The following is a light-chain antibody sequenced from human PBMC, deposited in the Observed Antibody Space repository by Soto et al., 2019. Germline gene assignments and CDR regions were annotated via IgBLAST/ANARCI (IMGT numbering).Light chain of an antibody. J-gene: IGKJ1*01. V-gene: IGKV3-20*01. CDR2: GAS. CDR3: QQYGSSSWT. Sequence: EIVMTQSPATLSVSPGERVTLSCRASQSVSSRLAWYQQKPGQSPRLPIYGASSRATGIPDRFSGSGSGTDFTLTISRLEPEDFAVYYCQQYGSSSWTFGQGTKV. CDR1: QSVSSR.